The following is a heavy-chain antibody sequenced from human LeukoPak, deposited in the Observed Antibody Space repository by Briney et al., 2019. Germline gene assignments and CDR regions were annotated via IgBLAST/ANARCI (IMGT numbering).Heavy chain of an antibody. Sequence: GGSLRLSCAASGFTFSSYAMSWVRQAPGKGLEWVSAISGSGGSTYYADSVKGRFTISRDNSKNTLYLQMNSLRAEDTAVYYCAKIRSDYGDYYLDYWGQGTLVTVSS. CDR2: ISGSGGST. V-gene: IGHV3-23*01. D-gene: IGHD4-17*01. CDR3: AKIRSDYGDYYLDY. CDR1: GFTFSSYA. J-gene: IGHJ4*02.